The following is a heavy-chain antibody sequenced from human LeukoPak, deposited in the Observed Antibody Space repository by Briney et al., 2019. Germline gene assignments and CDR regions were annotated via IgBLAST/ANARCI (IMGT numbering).Heavy chain of an antibody. CDR2: IYYSGST. CDR3: ARRASGPFDY. CDR1: GGSISSYY. J-gene: IGHJ4*02. V-gene: IGHV4-59*12. Sequence: SETLSLTCTVSGGSISSYYWSWIRQPPGKGLEWIGYIYYSGSTNYNPSLKSRVTISVNTSKNQFSLKLSSVTAADTAVYYCARRASGPFDYWGQGTLVTVSS.